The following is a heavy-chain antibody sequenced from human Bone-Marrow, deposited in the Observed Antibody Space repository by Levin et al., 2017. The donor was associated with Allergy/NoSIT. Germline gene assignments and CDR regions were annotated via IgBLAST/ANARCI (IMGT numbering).Heavy chain of an antibody. J-gene: IGHJ3*01. D-gene: IGHD4-17*01. CDR2: IHHSGSI. V-gene: IGHV4-38-2*01. CDR3: ARSLYGDYGGDDAFAL. Sequence: SCAVSSYSINSAYYWGWIRQPPGKGLEYIGSIHHSGSIHYNPSLQRRVTMSVDTSKNQFSLKLTSVTAADTAVYYCARSLYGDYGGDDAFALWGQGTMVTVSS. CDR1: SYSINSAYY.